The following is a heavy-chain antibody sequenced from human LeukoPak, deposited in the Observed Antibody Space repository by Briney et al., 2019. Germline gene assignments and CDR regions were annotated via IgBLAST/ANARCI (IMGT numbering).Heavy chain of an antibody. V-gene: IGHV3-7*03. CDR3: AREDGGYGGGFDY. CDR2: IKQDGSER. D-gene: IGHD5-12*01. J-gene: IGHJ4*02. CDR1: GFSFSGHW. Sequence: GGSLRLSCTASGFSFSGHWMHWARQLPGKGLEWVANIKQDGSERYYVDSVKGRFTISRDNAKNSLYLQMSSLRAEDTAVYYCAREDGGYGGGFDYWGQGTLVTVSS.